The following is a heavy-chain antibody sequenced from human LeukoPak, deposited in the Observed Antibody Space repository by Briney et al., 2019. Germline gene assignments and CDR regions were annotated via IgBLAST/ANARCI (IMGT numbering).Heavy chain of an antibody. V-gene: IGHV4-34*01. CDR1: GGPFSGYF. J-gene: IGHJ4*02. CDR2: IHNSGTT. CDR3: ARGPAFIAVQYSSGRRLDY. Sequence: SETLSLTCAVSGGPFSGYFWSWIRQSSGKGLEWIGEIHNSGTTNYNPSLNSRVTISEDTSKNQFYLNLSSVTAADTSVYYCARGPAFIAVQYSSGRRLDYWGQGTLVTVSS. D-gene: IGHD6-19*01.